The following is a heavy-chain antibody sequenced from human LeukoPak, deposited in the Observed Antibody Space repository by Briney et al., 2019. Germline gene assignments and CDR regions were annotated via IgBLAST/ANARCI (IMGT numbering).Heavy chain of an antibody. V-gene: IGHV4-59*08. CDR1: GGSISSYY. J-gene: IGHJ4*02. Sequence: SETLSLTCSVSGGSISSYYWSWIRQAPGKGLEWVGYIYDSGSTNYNPSLESRVTISVDTSKNQFSLKLSSVTAADTAVYYCARHGGFSYHFDYWGQGTLVTVSS. CDR2: IYDSGST. D-gene: IGHD3-16*01. CDR3: ARHGGFSYHFDY.